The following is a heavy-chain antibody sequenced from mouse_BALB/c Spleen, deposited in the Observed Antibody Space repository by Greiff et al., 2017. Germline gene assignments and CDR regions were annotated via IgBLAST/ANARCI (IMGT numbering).Heavy chain of an antibody. J-gene: IGHJ3*01. CDR3: ARDYGSSSAWFAY. CDR2: ISSGGST. D-gene: IGHD1-1*01. Sequence: EVHLVESGGGLVKPGGSLKLSCAASGFTFSSYAMSWVRQTPEKRLEWVASISSGGSTYYPDSVKGRFTISRDNARNILYLQMSSLRSEDTAMYYCARDYGSSSAWFAYWGQGTLVTVSA. CDR1: GFTFSSYA. V-gene: IGHV5-6-5*01.